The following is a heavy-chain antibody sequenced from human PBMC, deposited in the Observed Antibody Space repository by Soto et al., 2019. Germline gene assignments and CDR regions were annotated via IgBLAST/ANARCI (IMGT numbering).Heavy chain of an antibody. CDR3: ARGDSTDCSNGVCSFFYNHDMDV. J-gene: IGHJ6*02. D-gene: IGHD2-8*01. CDR2: INPKSGGT. V-gene: IGHV1-2*04. CDR1: GYSFTDYH. Sequence: EASVKVSCKASGYSFTDYHIHWVRQAPGQGLEWLGRINPKSGGTSTAQKFQGWVTMTTDTSISTASMELTRLTSDDTAIHYCARGDSTDCSNGVCSFFYNHDMDVWGQGTTVTVSS.